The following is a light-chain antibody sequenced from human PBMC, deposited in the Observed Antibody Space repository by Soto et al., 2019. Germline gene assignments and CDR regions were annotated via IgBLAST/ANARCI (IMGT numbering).Light chain of an antibody. Sequence: EIVLTQSPGTLSLSPGEGATLSCRASQSVGGTFLAWYQQKGGQAPRLLIHGASNRATGIPDRFSRSGSGTDFTLTISRLDPEDFAVYYCQQYGGSPRTFGQGTKVDIK. V-gene: IGKV3-20*01. CDR2: GAS. CDR3: QQYGGSPRT. CDR1: QSVGGTF. J-gene: IGKJ1*01.